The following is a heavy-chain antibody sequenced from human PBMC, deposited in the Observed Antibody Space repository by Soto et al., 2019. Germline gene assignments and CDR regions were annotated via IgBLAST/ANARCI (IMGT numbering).Heavy chain of an antibody. CDR2: IHYSGTT. CDR3: AAGEASSRNIAPYHLDF. J-gene: IGHJ4*02. Sequence: SETLSLTCTVSGGSMRNYFWTWIRQPPGKGLEWIGYIHYSGTTSFFPSYNPSLRSRVTISEDTSKNQFSLKLLSVTTADTAVYFCAAGEASSRNIAPYHLDFWGQGTLVTVS. D-gene: IGHD6-13*01. V-gene: IGHV4-59*01. CDR1: GGSMRNYF.